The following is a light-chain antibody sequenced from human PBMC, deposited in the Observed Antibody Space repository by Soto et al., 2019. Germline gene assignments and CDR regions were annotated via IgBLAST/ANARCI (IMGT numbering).Light chain of an antibody. V-gene: IGKV3-15*01. CDR2: GAA. CDR3: QQYHKWPA. J-gene: IGKJ1*01. Sequence: IVMTQSPATLSVSPGERATLSCRASQSVFSSLAWYQQKPGQAPRLLIYGAATRATGVPARFSGSGSGTEFTLTISSLQSEDFGIYYCQQYHKWPAFGQGTTVEVK. CDR1: QSVFSS.